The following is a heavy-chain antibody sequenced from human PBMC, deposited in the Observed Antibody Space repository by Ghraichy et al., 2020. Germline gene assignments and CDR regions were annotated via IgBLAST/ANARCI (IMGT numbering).Heavy chain of an antibody. CDR1: GFTVSSNY. J-gene: IGHJ6*02. Sequence: GGSLRLSCAASGFTVSSNYMSWVRQAPGKGLEWVSVIYSGGSTYYADSVKGRFTISRDNSKNTLYLQMNSLRAEDTAVYYCARDGSSRYYYYGMDVWGQGTTVTVSS. V-gene: IGHV3-53*01. CDR2: IYSGGST. CDR3: ARDGSSRYYYYGMDV. D-gene: IGHD2-15*01.